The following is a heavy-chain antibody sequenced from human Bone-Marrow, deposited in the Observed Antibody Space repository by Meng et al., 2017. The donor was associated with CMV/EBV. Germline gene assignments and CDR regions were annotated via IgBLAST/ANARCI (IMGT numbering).Heavy chain of an antibody. CDR3: ASANDYINYYGMDV. CDR2: IHYSGTT. Sequence: SETLSLTCTVSGGSITSGGYFWSWVRQHPEKGLEWMGYIHYSGTTYFNPSLKSRLSILLDTSNNQFSLRLTSVTAADSAVYYCASANDYINYYGMDVWGQGTTVTVSS. CDR1: GGSITSGGYF. V-gene: IGHV4-31*03. D-gene: IGHD4-11*01. J-gene: IGHJ6*02.